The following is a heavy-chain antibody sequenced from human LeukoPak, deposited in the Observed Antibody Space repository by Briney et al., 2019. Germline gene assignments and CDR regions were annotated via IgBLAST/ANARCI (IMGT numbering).Heavy chain of an antibody. Sequence: GGSLRLSCAASGFMFNTYWVHCVRQAPGKGLVWVSRSNTDGSTTNYADSVKGRFTISRDNANNTLYLQMNSLRAEDTAVYYCARGGDYTNAFDYWGQGTLVTVSS. V-gene: IGHV3-74*01. J-gene: IGHJ4*02. CDR2: SNTDGSTT. CDR1: GFMFNTYW. D-gene: IGHD4-11*01. CDR3: ARGGDYTNAFDY.